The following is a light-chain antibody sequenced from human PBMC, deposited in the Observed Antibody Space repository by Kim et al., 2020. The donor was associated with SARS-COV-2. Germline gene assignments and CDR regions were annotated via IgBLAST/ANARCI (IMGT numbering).Light chain of an antibody. CDR1: KLGDKY. CDR2: QDS. CDR3: QAWDSSVV. J-gene: IGLJ2*01. V-gene: IGLV3-1*01. Sequence: VSVSPGQTASITCSGDKLGDKYACWYQQKPGQSPVLVIYQDSKRPSGIPERFSGSNSGNTATLTISGTQAMDEADYYCQAWDSSVVFGGGTRLSVL.